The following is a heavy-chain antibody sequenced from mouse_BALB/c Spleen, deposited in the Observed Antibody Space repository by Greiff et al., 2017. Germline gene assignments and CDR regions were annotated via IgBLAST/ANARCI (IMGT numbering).Heavy chain of an antibody. CDR3: ARADYYAMDD. Sequence: EVQLVESGPGLVKPSQSLSLTCTVTGYSITSDYAWNWIRQFPGNKLEWMGYISYSGSTSYNPSLKSRISITRDTSKNQFFLQLNSVTTEDTATYYCARADYYAMDDWGQGTSVTVSS. CDR1: GYSITSDYA. J-gene: IGHJ4*01. CDR2: ISYSGST. V-gene: IGHV3-2*02.